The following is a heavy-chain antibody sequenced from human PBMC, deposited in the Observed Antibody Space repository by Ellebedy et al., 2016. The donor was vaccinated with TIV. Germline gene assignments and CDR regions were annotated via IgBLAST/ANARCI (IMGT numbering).Heavy chain of an antibody. CDR1: GYTFTDCH. D-gene: IGHD3-9*01. CDR2: INPNSGGT. Sequence: ASVKVSCKASGYTFTDCHMHWVRQAPGQGLEWMGWINPNSGGTNYAQKFQGRVTMTRDTSIRTAYMELTRLRSDDTAVYYCARDNYDILTGSSEALDNWGQGTLVTVSS. J-gene: IGHJ4*02. V-gene: IGHV1-2*02. CDR3: ARDNYDILTGSSEALDN.